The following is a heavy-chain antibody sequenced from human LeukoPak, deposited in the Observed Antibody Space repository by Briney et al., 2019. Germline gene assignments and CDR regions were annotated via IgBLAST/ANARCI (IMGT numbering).Heavy chain of an antibody. V-gene: IGHV3-48*02. D-gene: IGHD5-24*01. CDR1: GFTFRSYS. CDR2: ISGMSSTI. CDR3: ARDSSDVYNPEPGY. Sequence: GGSLRLSCAASGFTFRSYSMNWVRQAPGKGLEWVSFISGMSSTIYYADSVKGRFTISRDNAKNSVYLQMNSLRDEDTAVYYCARDSSDVYNPEPGYWGQGTLVTVSS. J-gene: IGHJ4*02.